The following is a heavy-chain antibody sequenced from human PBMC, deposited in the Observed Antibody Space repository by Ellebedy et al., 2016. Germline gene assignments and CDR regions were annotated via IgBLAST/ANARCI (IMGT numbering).Heavy chain of an antibody. CDR2: ISYDGSTK. V-gene: IGHV3-30*04. CDR1: GFTFSDYA. J-gene: IGHJ4*02. D-gene: IGHD2-21*02. CDR3: ARDFRASGLPTRY. Sequence: GESLKISCAASGFTFSDYAMHWVRQPPGKGLEWVALISYDGSTKYYANSVKGRFTLSRDTSKNTLYLQINSLRAEDTAVYYCARDFRASGLPTRYWGQGTLVTVSS.